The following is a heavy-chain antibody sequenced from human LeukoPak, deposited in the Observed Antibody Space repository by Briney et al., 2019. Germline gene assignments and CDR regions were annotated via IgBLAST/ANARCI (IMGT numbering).Heavy chain of an antibody. CDR1: GFTFSSYD. CDR2: ISRGSTYI. J-gene: IGHJ3*01. CDR3: ARDLLAVAAMGAFDF. D-gene: IGHD6-19*01. V-gene: IGHV3-21*01. Sequence: GSLRLSCAASGFTFSSYDMNWVRQAPGKGLEWVSSISRGSTYIYYADSVKGRFTISRDNPKNSLYLQMNSLRAEDTAIYYCARDLLAVAAMGAFDFWGQGTMVAVSS.